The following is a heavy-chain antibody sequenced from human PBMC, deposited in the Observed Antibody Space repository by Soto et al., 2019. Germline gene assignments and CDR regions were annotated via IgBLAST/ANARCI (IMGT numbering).Heavy chain of an antibody. V-gene: IGHV3-21*01. CDR2: ISSSSSYI. CDR3: ARDMGYCSSTSCLTDYYYYYGMDV. D-gene: IGHD2-2*01. Sequence: GGSLRLSCAASGFTFSSYSMNWVRQAPGKGLEWVSSISSSSSYIYYADSVKGRFTISRDNAKNSLYLQMNSPRAEDTAVYYCARDMGYCSSTSCLTDYYYYYGMDVWGQGTTVTVSS. CDR1: GFTFSSYS. J-gene: IGHJ6*02.